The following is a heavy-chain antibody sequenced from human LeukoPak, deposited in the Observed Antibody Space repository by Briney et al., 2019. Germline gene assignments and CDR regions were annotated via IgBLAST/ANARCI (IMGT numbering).Heavy chain of an antibody. CDR2: IQYDGSNK. V-gene: IGHV3-30*02. Sequence: GGSLRLSCAASEFTFSNYGMHWVRQAPGKGLKWVASIQYDGSNKYYGNSVKGRFTISRDTSKNTLYLQMNSLRAEDTAVYYCAKEHGSGSYFDYWGQGTLVTVSS. D-gene: IGHD3-10*01. CDR3: AKEHGSGSYFDY. CDR1: EFTFSNYG. J-gene: IGHJ4*02.